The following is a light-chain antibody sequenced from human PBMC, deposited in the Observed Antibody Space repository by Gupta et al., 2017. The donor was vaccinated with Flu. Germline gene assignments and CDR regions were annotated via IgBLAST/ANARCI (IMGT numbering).Light chain of an antibody. CDR2: KAS. Sequence: DTQMTQSPSTLSASVGDRVTITCRASQSISSWLAWYQQKPGKAPKLLIYKASSLESGVPSRFSGSGSGTEFTLTISSLQPDDFATYYCQQDNSSPWTFGQGTKVEIK. CDR3: QQDNSSPWT. J-gene: IGKJ1*01. CDR1: QSISSW. V-gene: IGKV1-5*03.